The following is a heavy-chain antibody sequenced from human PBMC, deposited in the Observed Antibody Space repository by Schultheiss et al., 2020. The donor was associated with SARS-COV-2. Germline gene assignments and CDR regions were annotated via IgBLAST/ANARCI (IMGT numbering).Heavy chain of an antibody. J-gene: IGHJ4*02. CDR1: GFTFSSYA. CDR3: ARDRYSSSWYSFDIDY. CDR2: ISNDGSNK. D-gene: IGHD6-13*01. Sequence: GGSLRLSCAASGFTFSSYAMHWVRQAPGKGLEWVAVISNDGSNKYYADSVKGRFTISRDNSKNTLYLQMNSLRAEDTAVYYCARDRYSSSWYSFDIDYWGQGTLVTVS. V-gene: IGHV3-30*01.